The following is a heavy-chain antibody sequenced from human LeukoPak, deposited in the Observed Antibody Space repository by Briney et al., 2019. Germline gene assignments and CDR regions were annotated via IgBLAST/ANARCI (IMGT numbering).Heavy chain of an antibody. D-gene: IGHD5-18*01. Sequence: GGSLRLSCAASGFTFRSYWMSWVRQAPGKGLKWVANIKQDGSEKYYVDSVKGRFTISRDNARNSLYLQMNSLRAEDTAVYYCARVQDTAIIDYWGQGTLVTVSS. J-gene: IGHJ4*02. V-gene: IGHV3-7*01. CDR2: IKQDGSEK. CDR3: ARVQDTAIIDY. CDR1: GFTFRSYW.